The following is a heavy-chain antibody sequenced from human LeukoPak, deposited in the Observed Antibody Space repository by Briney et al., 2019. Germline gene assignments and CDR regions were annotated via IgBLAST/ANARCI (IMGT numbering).Heavy chain of an antibody. J-gene: IGHJ4*02. CDR1: GFTVSSNY. CDR2: IYSGGST. CDR3: ARAHYDILTGYYFDY. D-gene: IGHD3-9*01. V-gene: IGHV3-66*02. Sequence: GGSLRLSCAASGFTVSSNYMSWVRQAPGKGLEWVSVIYSGGSTYYADSVKGRFTISRDNSKNTLYLQMNSLRAEDTAVYYCARAHYDILTGYYFDYWGQGTLVTVCS.